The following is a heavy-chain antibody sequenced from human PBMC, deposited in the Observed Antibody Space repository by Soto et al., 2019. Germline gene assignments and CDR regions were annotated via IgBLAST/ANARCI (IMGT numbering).Heavy chain of an antibody. CDR1: GFIFNTYG. Sequence: GGSLRLSCAVSGFIFNTYGMTWVRQAPGKGLEWVSAVSSTGSSTYNADSVKGRFTISRDNAKNTLYLQMNSLRAEDTAVYYCARDHSRYYDILTGSKAPSNWFDPWGQGTTVTVSS. CDR3: ARDHSRYYDILTGSKAPSNWFDP. D-gene: IGHD3-9*01. CDR2: VSSTGSST. V-gene: IGHV3-23*01. J-gene: IGHJ5*02.